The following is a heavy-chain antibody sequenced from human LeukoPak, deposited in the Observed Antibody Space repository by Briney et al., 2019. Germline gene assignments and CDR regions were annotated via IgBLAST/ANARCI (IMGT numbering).Heavy chain of an antibody. D-gene: IGHD5-12*01. CDR3: ARVANSGYDFYYHYGMDV. CDR2: INPNSGGT. CDR1: GYTFTGHY. Sequence: GASVKVSCKASGYTFTGHYMHWVRQAPGQGLEWMGWINPNSGGTNYAQKFQGRVTMTRDTSISTAYMELSRLRSDDTAVYYCARVANSGYDFYYHYGMDVWGQGTTVTVSS. J-gene: IGHJ6*02. V-gene: IGHV1-2*02.